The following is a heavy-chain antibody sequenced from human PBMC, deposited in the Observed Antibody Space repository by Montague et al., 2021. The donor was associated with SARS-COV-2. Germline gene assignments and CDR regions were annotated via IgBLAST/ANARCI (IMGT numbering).Heavy chain of an antibody. CDR2: IDWDDDK. Sequence: PALVIPTQTLTLTCTLSGSSLSTSGMCVSWIRQPPGKALEWLALIDWDDDKYYSTSLKTRLTISKGTSKNQVVLTMTNMDPVDTATYYCARTMDAGTYYYDSSGYYPFDYWGQGTLVTVSS. V-gene: IGHV2-70*01. D-gene: IGHD3-22*01. J-gene: IGHJ4*02. CDR1: GSSLSTSGMC. CDR3: ARTMDAGTYYYDSSGYYPFDY.